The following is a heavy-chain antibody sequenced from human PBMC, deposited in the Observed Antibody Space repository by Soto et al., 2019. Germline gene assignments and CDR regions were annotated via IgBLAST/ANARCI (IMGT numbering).Heavy chain of an antibody. CDR1: GGTFSSYT. D-gene: IGHD3-3*01. Sequence: QVPLVQSGAEVKKPGSSVKVSCKASGGTFSSYTISWVRQAPGQGLEWMGRIIPILGIANYAQKFQGRVTITADKSTSTAYMELSSLRSEDTAVYYCARDQITIFGVVTPGWFDPWGQGTLVTVSS. CDR3: ARDQITIFGVVTPGWFDP. J-gene: IGHJ5*02. CDR2: IIPILGIA. V-gene: IGHV1-69*08.